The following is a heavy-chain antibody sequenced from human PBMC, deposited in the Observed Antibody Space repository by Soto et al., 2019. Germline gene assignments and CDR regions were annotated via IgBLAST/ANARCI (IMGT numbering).Heavy chain of an antibody. CDR1: GGSISSSSSY. V-gene: IGHV4-39*02. CDR3: GRERYYYYYGLDV. Sequence: PSETLSLTCTVSGGSISSSSSYWGWVRQPPGKGLEWIGSIYYSGSTNYNPSLKSRVTISVDTSKSQFSLKLSSVTAADTAVYYCGRERYYYYYGLDVWGQGTTVTVSS. CDR2: IYYSGST. J-gene: IGHJ6*02.